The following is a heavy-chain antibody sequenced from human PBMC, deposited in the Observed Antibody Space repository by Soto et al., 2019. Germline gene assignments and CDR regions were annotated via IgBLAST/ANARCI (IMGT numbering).Heavy chain of an antibody. CDR2: IHYSGSA. CDR1: GSSIIGYY. D-gene: IGHD6-19*01. V-gene: IGHV4-59*12. Sequence: ETLSLTCTFSGSSIIGYYWTWIRQSPERGLEWIGYIHYSGSAKYNPSINSRPTMSVDRSKSQFSMELASVTAADTAVYYCARGVGGSGLNWFDPWGQGTLVTVSS. J-gene: IGHJ5*02. CDR3: ARGVGGSGLNWFDP.